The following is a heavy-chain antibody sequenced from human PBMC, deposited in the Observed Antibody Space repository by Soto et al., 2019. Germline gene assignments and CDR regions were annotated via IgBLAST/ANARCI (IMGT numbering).Heavy chain of an antibody. CDR2: INAGNGNT. D-gene: IGHD3-16*01. CDR3: ARDDYSYLAY. CDR1: GYTFTSYA. Sequence: QVQLVQSGAEVKKPGASVKVSCKASGYTFTSYAMHWVRQAPGQRLEWMGWINAGNGNTKYSQKFQGRVTITRDTSASTAYMELSSLRSEDTAVYYCARDDYSYLAYWGQGTLVTVSS. J-gene: IGHJ4*02. V-gene: IGHV1-3*01.